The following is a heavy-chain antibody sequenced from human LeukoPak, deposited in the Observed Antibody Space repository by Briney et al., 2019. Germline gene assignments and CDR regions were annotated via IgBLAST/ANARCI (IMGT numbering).Heavy chain of an antibody. J-gene: IGHJ5*02. D-gene: IGHD3/OR15-3a*01. CDR3: AKRDWDNIKCRGSNWFDP. CDR1: GGSFSGYY. V-gene: IGHV4-34*01. CDR2: INHSGST. Sequence: SETLSLTCAVYGGSFSGYYWSWIRQPPGKGLEWIGEINHSGSTNYNPSLKSRVTISVDTSKNQFSLKLSSVTAADTAVYYCAKRDWDNIKCRGSNWFDPWGQGTLVSVSS.